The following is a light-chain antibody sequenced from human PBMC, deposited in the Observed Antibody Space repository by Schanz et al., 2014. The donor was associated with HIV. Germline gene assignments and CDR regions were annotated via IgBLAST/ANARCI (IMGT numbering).Light chain of an antibody. J-gene: IGKJ4*01. V-gene: IGKV3-20*01. CDR2: GAS. Sequence: EIVLTQSPDTLSLSPGERATLSCRASQTVSSSSLAWYQQKPGQSPRLLIYGASTRATGIPDRFSGSGSGXXFYLTISSLQXXXXXXXYCQQYYSTPLTFGGGTKVEIK. CDR1: QTVSSSS. CDR3: QQYYSTPLT.